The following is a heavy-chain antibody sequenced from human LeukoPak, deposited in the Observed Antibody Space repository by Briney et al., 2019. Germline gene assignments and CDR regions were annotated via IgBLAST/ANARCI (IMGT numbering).Heavy chain of an antibody. V-gene: IGHV1-18*01. Sequence: ASVKVTCKASGYTFTSYGISWVRQAPGQGLEWMGWISAYNGNTNYEQKLQGRVTMTTDTSTRTAYKELRSLRTADTDVCCCARELFAGGDAFDSGGQGTMVTVAS. CDR1: GYTFTSYG. CDR3: ARELFAGGDAFDS. CDR2: ISAYNGNT. J-gene: IGHJ3*02. D-gene: IGHD2-15*01.